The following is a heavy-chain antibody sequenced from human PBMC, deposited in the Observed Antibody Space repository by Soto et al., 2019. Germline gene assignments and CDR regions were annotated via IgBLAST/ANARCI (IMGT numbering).Heavy chain of an antibody. V-gene: IGHV3-23*01. CDR3: AKALFGGNSLPNFGIDV. CDR2: VNPGGGGD. CDR1: GFTFSIYA. J-gene: IGHJ6*02. D-gene: IGHD2-21*02. Sequence: GGSLRLSCAASGFTFSIYAMTWVRQAPGKGLHWVSSVNPGGGGDFYADSVSGRFTISRDNSKNTLFLQMDSLSAEDTATYYCAKALFGGNSLPNFGIDVWGQGTTVTVSS.